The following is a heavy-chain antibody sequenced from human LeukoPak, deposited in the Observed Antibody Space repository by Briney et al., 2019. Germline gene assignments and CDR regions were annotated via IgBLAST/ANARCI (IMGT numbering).Heavy chain of an antibody. V-gene: IGHV3-21*01. J-gene: IGHJ4*02. Sequence: GGSLRLSCAASGFTFSSYSMNWVRQAPGKGLEWVSSISSSSSYIYYADSVKGRFTISRDNAKNSLYLQMNSLRAEDTAVDYSPRDSEWLVQTPGYWGQGPWSPSPQ. D-gene: IGHD6-19*01. CDR1: GFTFSSYS. CDR3: PRDSEWLVQTPGY. CDR2: ISSSSSYI.